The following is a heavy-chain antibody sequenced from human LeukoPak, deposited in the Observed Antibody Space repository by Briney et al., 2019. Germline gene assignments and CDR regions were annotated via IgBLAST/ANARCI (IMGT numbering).Heavy chain of an antibody. J-gene: IGHJ5*02. CDR3: ARDRYYDFWSGKNNWFDP. D-gene: IGHD3-3*01. CDR2: IYYSGST. CDR1: GASISSTTYY. V-gene: IGHV4-39*02. Sequence: SETLSLTCTVSGASISSTTYYWGWIRQPPRKGLEWIASIYYSGSTYYNPSLKSRVTISVDTSKNQFSLKLSSVTAADTAVYYCARDRYYDFWSGKNNWFDPWGQGTLVTVSS.